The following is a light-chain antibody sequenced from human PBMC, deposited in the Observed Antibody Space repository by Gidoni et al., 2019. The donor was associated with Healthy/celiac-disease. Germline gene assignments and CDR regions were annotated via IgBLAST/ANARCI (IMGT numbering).Light chain of an antibody. V-gene: IGLV3-19*01. CDR3: NSRDSSGNRV. CDR1: SLRSYY. CDR2: GKN. Sequence: SSELTQDPAVSVALGHTVRITCQGDSLRSYYASWYQQKPGQAPVLVIYGKNNRPSGIPDRFSGSSSGNTASLTITGAQAEDEADYYCNSRDSSGNRVFGGGTKLTVL. J-gene: IGLJ2*01.